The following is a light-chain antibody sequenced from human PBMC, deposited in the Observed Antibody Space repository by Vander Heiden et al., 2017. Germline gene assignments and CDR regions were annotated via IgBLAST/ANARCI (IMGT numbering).Light chain of an antibody. Sequence: DIQMTQSPSSLSASVGDRVTITCQASQDMSNYLNWYQQKPGKAPKLLIYDASNLETGVPSRFSGSGSGTDFTFTISSLQPEDFATYYCQQYYSHPATFGGGTKVEIK. CDR3: QQYYSHPAT. CDR1: QDMSNY. CDR2: DAS. J-gene: IGKJ4*01. V-gene: IGKV1-33*01.